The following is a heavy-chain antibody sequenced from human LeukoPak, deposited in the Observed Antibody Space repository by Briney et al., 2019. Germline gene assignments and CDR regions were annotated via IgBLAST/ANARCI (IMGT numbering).Heavy chain of an antibody. J-gene: IGHJ6*03. CDR1: GGSISSYY. CDR3: ARAGPTKSYYYYMDV. CDR2: ICTSGST. Sequence: SETLSLTCTVSGGSISSYYWNWIRQPAGKGLEWIGRICTSGSTNYNPSLKSRVTMSVDTSKNQFSLKLTSVTAADTVMYYCARAGPTKSYYYYMDVWGKGTTVTVSS. D-gene: IGHD3-10*01. V-gene: IGHV4-4*07.